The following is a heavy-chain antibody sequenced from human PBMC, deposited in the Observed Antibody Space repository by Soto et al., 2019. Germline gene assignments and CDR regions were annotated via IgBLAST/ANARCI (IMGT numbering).Heavy chain of an antibody. V-gene: IGHV4-30-2*06. CDR1: GGSISSGGYS. CDR2: IFHSGST. CDR3: ARSASTVTTLDY. J-gene: IGHJ4*02. Sequence: QLQLQESGSGLVKPSQTLSLTCAVSGGSISSGGYSWSWIRQSPGKGLEWVGYIFHSGSTYYNPSLKSRVTLSVDRPTNQFSLTLRSVTAADTAVYYCARSASTVTTLDYWGQGTLVTVSS. D-gene: IGHD1-1*01.